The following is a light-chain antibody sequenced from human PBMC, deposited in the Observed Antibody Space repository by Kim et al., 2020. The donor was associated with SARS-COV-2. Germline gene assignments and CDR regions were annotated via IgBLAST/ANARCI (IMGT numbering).Light chain of an antibody. J-gene: IGLJ3*02. CDR3: QSYDSSTWV. CDR2: EDY. Sequence: GKQVTIPCTRTSDTSATNYVQWYQQRPGRAPTTVIYEDYQRPSGVPDRFSASIDISSNSASLTISGLKTEDEADYYCQSYDSSTWVFGGGTQLTVL. CDR1: SDTSATNY. V-gene: IGLV6-57*03.